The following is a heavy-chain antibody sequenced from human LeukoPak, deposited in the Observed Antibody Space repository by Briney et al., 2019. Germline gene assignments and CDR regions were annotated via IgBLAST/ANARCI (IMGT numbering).Heavy chain of an antibody. V-gene: IGHV3-7*05. J-gene: IGHJ4*02. Sequence: GGSLRLSCAASGFTFSSYWMSWVRQAPWKGLEWVANINQDGSEKYSVDSVKGRFTISRDNAKNSLYLQMNSLRAEDTAVYYCAREYYSDSSGSDYWGQGALVTVSS. CDR2: INQDGSEK. CDR1: GFTFSSYW. D-gene: IGHD3-22*01. CDR3: AREYYSDSSGSDY.